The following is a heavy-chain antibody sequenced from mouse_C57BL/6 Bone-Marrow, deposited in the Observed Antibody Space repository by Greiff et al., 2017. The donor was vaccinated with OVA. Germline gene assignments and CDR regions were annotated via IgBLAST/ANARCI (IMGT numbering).Heavy chain of an antibody. V-gene: IGHV1-9*01. CDR2: ILPGSGST. D-gene: IGHD1-1*01. CDR3: ASRFFYYYGSSLYWYFDV. Sequence: VQLQQSGAELMKPGASVKLSCKATGYTFTGYWIEWVKQRPGHGLEWIGEILPGSGSTNYNEKFKGKAPFTADTSSNTAYMQLSSLTTEDSAIYYCASRFFYYYGSSLYWYFDVWGTGTTVTVSS. J-gene: IGHJ1*03. CDR1: GYTFTGYW.